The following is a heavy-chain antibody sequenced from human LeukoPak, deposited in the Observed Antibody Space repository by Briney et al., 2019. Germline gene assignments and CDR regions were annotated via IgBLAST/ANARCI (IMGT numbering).Heavy chain of an antibody. CDR3: ARLGDTYYDFWIGY. CDR2: MNPNSGNT. Sequence: ASVKVSCKASGYTFTSYDINWVRQATGQGLEWMGWMNPNSGNTGYAQKFQGRVTMTRNTSISTAYMELSSLRPEDTAVYYCARLGDTYYDFWIGYWGQGTLVTVSS. D-gene: IGHD3-3*01. CDR1: GYTFTSYD. J-gene: IGHJ4*02. V-gene: IGHV1-8*01.